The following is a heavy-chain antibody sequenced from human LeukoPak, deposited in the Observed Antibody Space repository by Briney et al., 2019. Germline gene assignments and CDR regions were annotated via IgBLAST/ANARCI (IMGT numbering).Heavy chain of an antibody. J-gene: IGHJ6*02. D-gene: IGHD3-10*01. CDR3: ARISYYGSGSYLSSGYHYYGMDV. V-gene: IGHV3-33*01. Sequence: GGSLRLSCAASGFTFSSYGMHRVRQAPGKGLEWVAVIWYDGSNKYYADSVKGRFTISRDNSKNTLYLQMNSLRAEDTAVYYCARISYYGSGSYLSSGYHYYGMDVWGQGTTVTVSS. CDR2: IWYDGSNK. CDR1: GFTFSSYG.